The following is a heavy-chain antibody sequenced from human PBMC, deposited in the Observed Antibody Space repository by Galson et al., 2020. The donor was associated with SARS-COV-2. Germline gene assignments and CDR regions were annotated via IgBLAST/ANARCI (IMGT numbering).Heavy chain of an antibody. CDR1: GGSISSSSYY. Sequence: SETLSLTCTVSGGSISSSSYYWGWIRQPPGKGLEWIGSIYYRGSTYYNPSLKSRVTISVDTSKNQFSLKLSSVTAADTAVYYCARGTTIFGVVYYYYYYMDVWGKGTTVTVSS. CDR2: IYYRGST. J-gene: IGHJ6*03. D-gene: IGHD3-3*01. V-gene: IGHV4-39*07. CDR3: ARGTTIFGVVYYYYYYMDV.